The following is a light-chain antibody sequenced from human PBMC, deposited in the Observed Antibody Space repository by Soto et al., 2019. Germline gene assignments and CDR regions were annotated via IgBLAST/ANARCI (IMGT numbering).Light chain of an antibody. V-gene: IGLV1-44*01. J-gene: IGLJ2*01. CDR3: AAWDDSLNGVV. CDR1: SSNIGSNT. CDR2: SIN. Sequence: QPVLTQPPSASGTPGQRVTISCSGSSSNIGSNTVNWYQQVPGTAPKFLIYSINQRPSGVPDRFSGSKSGTSASLAISGLQSEDEADYYCAAWDDSLNGVVFGGGTKLTVL.